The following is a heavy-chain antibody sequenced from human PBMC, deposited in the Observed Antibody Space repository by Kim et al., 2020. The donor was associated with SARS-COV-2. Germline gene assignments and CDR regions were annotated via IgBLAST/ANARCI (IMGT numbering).Heavy chain of an antibody. CDR3: ARDTTSVSYSYYGMDV. Sequence: SVKGRCTLSKDNAQNPLYLQMNSRRAEDTAVYYCARDTTSVSYSYYGMDVWGQGTTVTVSS. D-gene: IGHD3-10*01. J-gene: IGHJ6*02. V-gene: IGHV3-11*01.